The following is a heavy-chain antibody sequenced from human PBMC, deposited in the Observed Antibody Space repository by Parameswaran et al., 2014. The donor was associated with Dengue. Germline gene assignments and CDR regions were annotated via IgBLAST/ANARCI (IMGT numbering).Heavy chain of an antibody. V-gene: IGHV3-23*01. J-gene: IGHJ4*02. CDR2: ISGSGGST. CDR3: AKLAASYDIVGGSERYFDY. Sequence: RWIRQPPGKGLEWVSAISGSGGSTYYADSVKGRFTISRDNSKNTLYLQMNSLRAEDTAVYYCAKLAASYDIVGGSERYFDYWGQGTLVTVSS. D-gene: IGHD1-26*01.